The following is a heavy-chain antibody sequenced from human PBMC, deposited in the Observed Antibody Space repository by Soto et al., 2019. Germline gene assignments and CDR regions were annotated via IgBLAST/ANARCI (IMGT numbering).Heavy chain of an antibody. Sequence: SQSLSLTCAVSGDSVSSNSDTWNWIRQSPSRGLEWLGRTYYRSKWYNDYAVSVKSRITINPDTSKNQFSLQLNSVTPEDTAVYYCARGKDGSIDYWGQGTLVTVSS. J-gene: IGHJ4*02. CDR2: TYYRSKWYN. D-gene: IGHD5-12*01. V-gene: IGHV6-1*01. CDR3: ARGKDGSIDY. CDR1: GDSVSSNSDT.